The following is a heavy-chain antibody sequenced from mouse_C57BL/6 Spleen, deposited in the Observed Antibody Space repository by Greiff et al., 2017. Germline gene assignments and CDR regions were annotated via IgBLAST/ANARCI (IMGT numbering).Heavy chain of an antibody. Sequence: EVQLQQSGPELVKPGASVKISCKASGYTFTDYYMNWVKQSHGKSLEWIGDINPNNGGTSYNQKFKGKATLTVDKSSSTAYMELRSLTSEDSAVYYCARGDYGLFAYWGQGTLVTVSA. J-gene: IGHJ3*01. CDR1: GYTFTDYY. D-gene: IGHD2-4*01. CDR3: ARGDYGLFAY. CDR2: INPNNGGT. V-gene: IGHV1-26*01.